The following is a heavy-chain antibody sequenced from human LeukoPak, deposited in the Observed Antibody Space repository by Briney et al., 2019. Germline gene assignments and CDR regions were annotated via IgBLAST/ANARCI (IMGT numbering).Heavy chain of an antibody. CDR1: GFTFSSYA. Sequence: PGGSLRLSCAASGFTFSSYAMHWVRQAPGKGLEWVAVISSDGSNKYYADSMKGRFTISRDNSKNTLYLQMNSLRAEDTAAYYCARETPDSSGWDWGQGTLVTVSS. V-gene: IGHV3-30*04. J-gene: IGHJ4*02. D-gene: IGHD6-19*01. CDR3: ARETPDSSGWD. CDR2: ISSDGSNK.